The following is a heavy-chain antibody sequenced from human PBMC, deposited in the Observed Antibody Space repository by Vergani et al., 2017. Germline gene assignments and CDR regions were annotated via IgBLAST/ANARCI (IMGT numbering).Heavy chain of an antibody. CDR2: ISGSGGST. CDR1: GFTFSSYA. D-gene: IGHD2-2*01. V-gene: IGHV3-23*01. CDR3: AKDGIVVPADLLPYYYMDV. Sequence: EVQLLESGGGLVQPGGSLRLSCAASGFTFSSYAMSWVRQAPGKGLEWVSAISGSGGSTYYADSVKGRFTISRDNSKNTLYLQMNSLRAEDTAVYYCAKDGIVVPADLLPYYYMDVWGKGTTVTVSS. J-gene: IGHJ6*03.